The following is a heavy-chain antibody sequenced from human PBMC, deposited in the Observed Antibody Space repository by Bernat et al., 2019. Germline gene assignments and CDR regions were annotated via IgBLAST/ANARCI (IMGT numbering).Heavy chain of an antibody. J-gene: IGHJ4*02. Sequence: QMQLQQWGAGLLKPSETLSLTCAVYGGSFSGYYWSWIHQPPGKGLEWIGEINHSGSTNYNPSLKSRVTISVDTSKNQFSLKLSSVTAADTAVYYCARGYSSSPFDYWGQGTLVTVSS. V-gene: IGHV4-34*01. CDR1: GGSFSGYY. CDR2: INHSGST. D-gene: IGHD6-6*01. CDR3: ARGYSSSPFDY.